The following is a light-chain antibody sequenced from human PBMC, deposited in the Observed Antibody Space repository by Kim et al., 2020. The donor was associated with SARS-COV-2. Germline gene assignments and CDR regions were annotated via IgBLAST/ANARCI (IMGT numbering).Light chain of an antibody. CDR2: DAS. CDR3: QQRDNWPLT. J-gene: IGKJ4*01. Sequence: EIVLTQSPATLSLSPGERATLSCGATQSLRKSLAWYQQKPGQAPRLLMYDASNRAPGIPPRFSGSGSGPDFTLIISSLEPEDFGIYSCQQRDNWPLTFGGGTKLEI. CDR1: QSLRKS. V-gene: IGKV3-11*01.